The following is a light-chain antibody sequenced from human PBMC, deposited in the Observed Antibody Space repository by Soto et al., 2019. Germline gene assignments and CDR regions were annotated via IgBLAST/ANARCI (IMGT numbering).Light chain of an antibody. V-gene: IGKV3-15*01. CDR2: GAT. CDR1: QSVRTN. Sequence: EVVVTQSPATLSVSPGERATLSCRAGQSVRTNFAWYQQKPGQPPRLLIYGATTRASDIPARFSASGSGTEFTLTINGLQSDDFAVYHCQQYNEWPLSFGGGTKVEI. CDR3: QQYNEWPLS. J-gene: IGKJ4*01.